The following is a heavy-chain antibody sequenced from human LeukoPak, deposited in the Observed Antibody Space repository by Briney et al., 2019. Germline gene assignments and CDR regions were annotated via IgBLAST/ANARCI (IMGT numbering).Heavy chain of an antibody. Sequence: GGSLRLSCAASGFTFSTYWMSWVRQPPGKGLEWVANIKRDGSEKYYVDSVKGRFTISRDNAKNSLYLQMNSLRAEDTAVYYCARDSAHIVVVPAVIPPSLDNWFDPWGQGTLVTVSS. CDR3: ARDSAHIVVVPAVIPPSLDNWFDP. J-gene: IGHJ5*02. D-gene: IGHD2-2*01. CDR2: IKRDGSEK. V-gene: IGHV3-7*05. CDR1: GFTFSTYW.